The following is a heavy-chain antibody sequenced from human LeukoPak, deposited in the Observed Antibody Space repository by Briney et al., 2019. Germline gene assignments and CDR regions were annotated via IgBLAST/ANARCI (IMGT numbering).Heavy chain of an antibody. CDR2: IVPIFGKT. CDR3: ARGWGIPAPISWFDT. CDR1: GGSFSSNI. D-gene: IGHD2-2*01. J-gene: IGHJ5*01. V-gene: IGHV1-69*05. Sequence: ASVKVSCKASGGSFSSNIIGWVRQAPGQGLEWMGGIVPIFGKTKYAQKFQGRVTITTDESSSTAYMELSSLRSDDTAIYYCARGWGIPAPISWFDTWGHGTLVTGSS.